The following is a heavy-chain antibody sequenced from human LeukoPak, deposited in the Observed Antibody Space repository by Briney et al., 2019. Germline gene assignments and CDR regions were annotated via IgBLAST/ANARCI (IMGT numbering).Heavy chain of an antibody. CDR2: ISSSSSYI. CDR1: GFTFSSYS. Sequence: GGSLRLSCAASGFTFSSYSMSWVRQAPGKGLEWVSSISSSSSYIYYADSVKGRFTISRDNSKNTLYLQMNSLRAEDTAKYYCAKRYYGSGSDYGMDVWGQGTTVTVSS. V-gene: IGHV3-21*04. CDR3: AKRYYGSGSDYGMDV. D-gene: IGHD3-10*01. J-gene: IGHJ6*02.